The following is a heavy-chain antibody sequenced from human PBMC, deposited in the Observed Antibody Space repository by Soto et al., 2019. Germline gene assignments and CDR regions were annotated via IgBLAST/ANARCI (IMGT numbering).Heavy chain of an antibody. Sequence: EVQLLESGGGLVQPGGSLRLSCAASGFTFSSYAMSWVRQAPGKGLEWVSAISGSGGSTYYADSVKGRFTISRDNSKNTLYLQMNSLIAEDTAVYYCAKGGLGCSGGSCYRDYWGQGTLVTVSS. V-gene: IGHV3-23*01. CDR1: GFTFSSYA. J-gene: IGHJ4*02. CDR3: AKGGLGCSGGSCYRDY. CDR2: ISGSGGST. D-gene: IGHD2-15*01.